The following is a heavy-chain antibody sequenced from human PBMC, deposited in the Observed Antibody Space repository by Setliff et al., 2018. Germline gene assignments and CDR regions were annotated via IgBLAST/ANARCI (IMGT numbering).Heavy chain of an antibody. V-gene: IGHV4-59*08. D-gene: IGHD3-10*01. CDR1: DGSLSSYY. Sequence: PSETLSLTCTVSDGSLSSYYWSWIRQPPGKGLEFIGYVYYSGTANCNPSLKSRFTMSMDTSKNQFSLKLSSVTAADTAVYYCARHATYYYGSGNLPFDSWGQGTLVTVSS. CDR3: ARHATYYYGSGNLPFDS. CDR2: VYYSGTA. J-gene: IGHJ4*02.